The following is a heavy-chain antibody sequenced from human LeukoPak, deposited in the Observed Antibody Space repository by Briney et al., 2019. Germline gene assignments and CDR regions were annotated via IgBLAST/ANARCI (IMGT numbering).Heavy chain of an antibody. CDR3: AKRGGRDYDILTASY. J-gene: IGHJ4*02. D-gene: IGHD3-9*01. Sequence: GGSLRLSCAASGFTFSSYAMSWVRQAPGKGLEWVSAISGSGGSTYYADSVKGRFTISRDNSKNTLYLQMNSLRAEDTAVYYCAKRGGRDYDILTASYWGQGTLVTVSS. V-gene: IGHV3-23*01. CDR1: GFTFSSYA. CDR2: ISGSGGST.